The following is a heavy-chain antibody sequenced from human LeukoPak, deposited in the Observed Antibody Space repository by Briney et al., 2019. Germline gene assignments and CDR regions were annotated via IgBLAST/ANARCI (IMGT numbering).Heavy chain of an antibody. CDR2: IYYSGST. CDR3: ARFPGIAAAAWGYYFDY. CDR1: GGSISSYY. J-gene: IGHJ4*02. Sequence: SETLSLTCTVSGGSISSYYWSWIRQPPGKGLEWIGYIYYSGSTNYNPSLKSRVTISVDTSQSQFSLKLSSVTAADAAVYYCARFPGIAAAAWGYYFDYWGQGTLVTVSS. D-gene: IGHD6-13*01. V-gene: IGHV4-59*01.